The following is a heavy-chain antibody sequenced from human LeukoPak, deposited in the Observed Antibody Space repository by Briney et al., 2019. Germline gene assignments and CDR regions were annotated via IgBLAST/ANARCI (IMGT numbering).Heavy chain of an antibody. CDR1: GLTFSSYA. D-gene: IGHD6-19*01. Sequence: GGSLRLSCAASGLTFSSYAMHWVRQAPGKGLEWVAVISYDGSNKYYADSVKGRFTTSRDNSKNTLYLQMNSLRAEDTAVYYCAREAYSSGWSPSTGFDYRGQGTLVTVSS. V-gene: IGHV3-30-3*01. CDR3: AREAYSSGWSPSTGFDY. J-gene: IGHJ4*02. CDR2: ISYDGSNK.